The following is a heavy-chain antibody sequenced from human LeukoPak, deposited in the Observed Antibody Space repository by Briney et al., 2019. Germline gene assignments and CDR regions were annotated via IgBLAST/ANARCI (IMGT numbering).Heavy chain of an antibody. CDR2: INSDGSST. Sequence: GGSLRLSCAASGFTFSSSWMHWLRHAPGKGLVWASRINSDGSSTIYADSVKGRFTISRDNAKNKLYLQMNSLRAEDTDVYYCARDQAGNYLDPWGQGTLVTVSS. CDR1: GFTFSSSW. D-gene: IGHD1-7*01. V-gene: IGHV3-74*01. CDR3: ARDQAGNYLDP. J-gene: IGHJ5*02.